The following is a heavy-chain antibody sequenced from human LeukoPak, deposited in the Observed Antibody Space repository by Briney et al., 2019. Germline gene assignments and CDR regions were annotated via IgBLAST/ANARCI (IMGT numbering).Heavy chain of an antibody. CDR1: GYSFTSYW. J-gene: IGHJ5*02. CDR2: TSPGDSDT. CDR3: ARHPPVLEVAGSRGWFDT. D-gene: IGHD2-15*01. Sequence: GESLKISCKGSGYSFTSYWIGWVRQMPGKGLGWMGITSPGDSDTRYSPSFHGQVTISADKSISTAYLQWSSLKASDTAMYYCARHPPVLEVAGSRGWFDTWGQGTLVTVSS. V-gene: IGHV5-51*01.